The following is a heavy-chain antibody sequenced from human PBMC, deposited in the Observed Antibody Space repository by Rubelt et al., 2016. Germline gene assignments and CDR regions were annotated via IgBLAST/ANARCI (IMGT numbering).Heavy chain of an antibody. CDR3: ARADVDTAMVPEYNWFDP. CDR1: GFTFSSYG. Sequence: GSGGGVVQPGRSLRLSCAASGFTFSSYGMHWVRQAPGKGLEWVAVIWYDGSNKYYADSVKGRFTISRDNSKNTLYLQMNSLRAEDTAVYYCARADVDTAMVPEYNWFDPWGQGTLVTVSS. D-gene: IGHD5-18*01. CDR2: IWYDGSNK. J-gene: IGHJ5*02. V-gene: IGHV3-33*01.